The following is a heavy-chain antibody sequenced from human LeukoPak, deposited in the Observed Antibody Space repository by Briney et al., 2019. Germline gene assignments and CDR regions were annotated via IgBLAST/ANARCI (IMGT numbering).Heavy chain of an antibody. Sequence: GRSLRLSCAASGFTFSSYGMHWVRQAPGKGPEWVAVISYDGSNKYYADSVKGRFTISRDNSKNTLYLQMNSLRAEDTAVYYCASGYSSGWHFDYWGQGTLVTVSS. CDR3: ASGYSSGWHFDY. D-gene: IGHD6-19*01. CDR1: GFTFSSYG. J-gene: IGHJ4*02. V-gene: IGHV3-30*03. CDR2: ISYDGSNK.